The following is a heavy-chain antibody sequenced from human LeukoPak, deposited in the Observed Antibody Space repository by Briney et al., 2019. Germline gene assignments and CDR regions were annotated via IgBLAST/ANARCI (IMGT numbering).Heavy chain of an antibody. CDR1: GGSISSSSYY. Sequence: SETLSLTCTVSGGSISSSSYYWGWIRQPPGKGLEWIGSIYYSGSTNYNPSLKSRVTISVDTSKNQFSLKLSSVTAADTAVYYCARSGDYDILTGYYIYFDYWGQGTLVTVSS. CDR2: IYYSGST. D-gene: IGHD3-9*01. CDR3: ARSGDYDILTGYYIYFDY. J-gene: IGHJ4*02. V-gene: IGHV4-39*07.